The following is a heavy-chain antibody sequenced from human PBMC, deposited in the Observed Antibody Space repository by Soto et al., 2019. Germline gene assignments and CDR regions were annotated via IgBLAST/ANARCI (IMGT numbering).Heavy chain of an antibody. CDR3: ARDGVVDCSGGSFYSGSKYYGMDV. V-gene: IGHV1-69*01. CDR1: GGTFSSYA. CDR2: IIPIFGTA. D-gene: IGHD2-15*01. J-gene: IGHJ6*02. Sequence: QVQLVQSGAEVKKPGSSVKVSCKASGGTFSSYAISWVRQAPGQGLEWMGGIIPIFGTANYAQKFQGRVTITADDSTSTAYMELRSVRSEDTVVYYCARDGVVDCSGGSFYSGSKYYGMDVWGQGTTVTVSS.